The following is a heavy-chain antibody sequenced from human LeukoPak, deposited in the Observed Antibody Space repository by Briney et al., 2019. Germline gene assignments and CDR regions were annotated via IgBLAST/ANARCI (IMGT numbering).Heavy chain of an antibody. D-gene: IGHD3-16*02. CDR2: ISSSISYI. V-gene: IGHV3-21*01. Sequence: GGSLRLSCAASGFTFSSYSMSWVRQAPGKGLEWVSSISSSISYIYYADSVKGRFTIYRDNAKNSLYLQMHSLRAEDTAVYYCARDLDYDYVWGSYRYASYFDYWGQGTLVTVSS. J-gene: IGHJ4*02. CDR1: GFTFSSYS. CDR3: ARDLDYDYVWGSYRYASYFDY.